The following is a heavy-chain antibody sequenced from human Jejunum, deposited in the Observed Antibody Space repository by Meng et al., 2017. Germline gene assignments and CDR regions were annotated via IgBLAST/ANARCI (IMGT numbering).Heavy chain of an antibody. Sequence: GGSLRLSCAASGFTFSTYEMNWVRQAPGKGLEWLSYISGSGSSIYYADSVKGRITISRDNAKISLFLQMNSLRAEDTAVYYCARVHSSGSFLVDYWGQGTLVTVSS. CDR3: ARVHSSGSFLVDY. CDR2: ISGSGSSI. CDR1: GFTFSTYE. D-gene: IGHD3-22*01. J-gene: IGHJ4*02. V-gene: IGHV3-48*03.